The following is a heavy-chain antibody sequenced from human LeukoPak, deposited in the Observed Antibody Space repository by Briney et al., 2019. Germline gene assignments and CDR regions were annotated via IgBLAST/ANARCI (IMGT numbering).Heavy chain of an antibody. D-gene: IGHD6-13*01. V-gene: IGHV3-30*03. CDR2: ISYDGSNK. Sequence: PGGSLRLSCAASGFTFSSYSMNWVRQAPGKGLEWVAVISYDGSNKYYADSVKGRFTISRDNSKNTLYLQMNSLRAEDTAVYYCARGAAAGTLFDYWGQGTLVTVSS. J-gene: IGHJ4*02. CDR1: GFTFSSYS. CDR3: ARGAAAGTLFDY.